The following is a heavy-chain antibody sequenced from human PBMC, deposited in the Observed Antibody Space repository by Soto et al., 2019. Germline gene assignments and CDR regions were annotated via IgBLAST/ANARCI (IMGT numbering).Heavy chain of an antibody. D-gene: IGHD5-12*01. CDR2: IYPTDSDT. CDR3: ARSGYSSHGMDV. CDR1: GYIFTTYW. Sequence: GGSLKISCQGSGYIFTTYWIGWVRQMPGKGLEWMGIIYPTDSDTRYSPSFQGQVTISADKSITTAYLQWSSLRASDTAVYYCARSGYSSHGMDVWGQGTTVTVSS. V-gene: IGHV5-51*01. J-gene: IGHJ6*02.